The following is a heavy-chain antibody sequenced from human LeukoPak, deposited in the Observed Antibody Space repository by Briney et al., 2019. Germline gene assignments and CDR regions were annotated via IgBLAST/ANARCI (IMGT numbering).Heavy chain of an antibody. D-gene: IGHD3-9*01. V-gene: IGHV4-34*01. CDR2: INHSGST. CDR1: GGSFSGYY. J-gene: IGHJ5*02. CDR3: ARRILTGYYLSLGVDP. Sequence: SETLSLTCAVYGGSFSGYYWSWIRQPPGKGLEWIGEINHSGSTNYNPSLKSRVTISVDTSKNQFSLKLSSVTAADTAVYYCARRILTGYYLSLGVDPWGQGTLVTVSS.